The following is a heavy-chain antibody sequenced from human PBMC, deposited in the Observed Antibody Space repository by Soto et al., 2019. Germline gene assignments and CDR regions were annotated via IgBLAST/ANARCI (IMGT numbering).Heavy chain of an antibody. CDR2: IDGSGRNT. J-gene: IGHJ4*02. V-gene: IGHV3-23*01. D-gene: IGHD2-15*01. CDR1: GFTFSSYA. CDR3: AKDGGSVCSGGTCYFQAPDY. Sequence: GGSLRLSCAASGFTFSSYAMSWVRQAPGKGLEWVSGIDGSGRNTYYADSVKGRFTISRDNSKNTLSVQMDSLRVEDTALYYCAKDGGSVCSGGTCYFQAPDYWGQGT.